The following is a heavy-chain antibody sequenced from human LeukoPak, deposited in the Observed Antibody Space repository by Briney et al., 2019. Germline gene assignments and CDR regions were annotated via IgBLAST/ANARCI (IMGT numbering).Heavy chain of an antibody. Sequence: PGGSLRLSCAASGFTFSRYSMNWVRQAPGKGLEWVSSISSRSSSIYYADSVKGRFTISRDNAKNSLYLQMNSLRAEDTAVYYCARNRGYCDYWGQGTLVTVSS. CDR3: ARNRGYCDY. D-gene: IGHD1-14*01. V-gene: IGHV3-21*04. J-gene: IGHJ4*02. CDR2: ISSRSSSI. CDR1: GFTFSRYS.